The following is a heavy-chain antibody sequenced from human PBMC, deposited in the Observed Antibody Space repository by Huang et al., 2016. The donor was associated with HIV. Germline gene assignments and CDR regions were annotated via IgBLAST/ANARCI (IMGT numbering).Heavy chain of an antibody. CDR1: GVSISNSRYY. J-gene: IGHJ6*02. Sequence: QLQLQESGPGLVKPSETLSLTCTVSGVSISNSRYYWGWIRQPPGKGLEYIGSIYYSGSTYYNPALKSRITMSIYSSKNQFSLKLNSVTAADTAVYYGSRQDEKGYCAGDCSNHYYFGLDVWGHGTTVTVS. V-gene: IGHV4-39*01. CDR2: IYYSGST. CDR3: SRQDEKGYCAGDCSNHYYFGLDV. D-gene: IGHD2-21*02.